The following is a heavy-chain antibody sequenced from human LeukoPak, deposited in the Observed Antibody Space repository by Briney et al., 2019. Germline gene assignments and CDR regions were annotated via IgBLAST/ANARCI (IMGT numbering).Heavy chain of an antibody. Sequence: TSETLSLTCTVSGGSISSYYWSWIRQPPGKGLEWIGYIYYSGSTNYNPSLKSRVTISVDTSKNQFSLKLSSVTAADTAVYYCARAEYSSDYWGQGTLVTVSS. J-gene: IGHJ4*02. V-gene: IGHV4-59*12. D-gene: IGHD6-13*01. CDR1: GGSISSYY. CDR2: IYYSGST. CDR3: ARAEYSSDY.